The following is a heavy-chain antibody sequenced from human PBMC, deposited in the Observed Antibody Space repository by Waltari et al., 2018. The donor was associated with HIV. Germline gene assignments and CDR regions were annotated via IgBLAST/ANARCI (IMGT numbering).Heavy chain of an antibody. Sequence: GSLRLSCAASGFTVSSNYMSWVRQAPGKGLEWVSVIYSGGRTYYGDSVKGRFTISRDNPKNTVYLQMNSLRVEDTAVYYCAGYEGRGAFDYWGQGTLVTVSS. CDR2: IYSGGRT. CDR1: GFTVSSNY. J-gene: IGHJ4*02. CDR3: AGYEGRGAFDY. D-gene: IGHD3-10*01. V-gene: IGHV3-66*01.